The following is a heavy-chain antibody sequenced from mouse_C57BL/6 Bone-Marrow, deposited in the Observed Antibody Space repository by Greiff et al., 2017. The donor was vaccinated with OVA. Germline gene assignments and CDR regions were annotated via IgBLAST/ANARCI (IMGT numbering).Heavy chain of an antibody. V-gene: IGHV1-26*01. J-gene: IGHJ2*01. CDR3: ARRYGSSPGDY. Sequence: EVKLQQSGPELVKPGASVKISCKASGYTFTDYYMNWVKQSHGKSLEWIGDINPNNGGTSYNQKFKGKATWTVDKSSSTAYMELRSLTSEDSAVYYCARRYGSSPGDYWGQGTTLTVSS. D-gene: IGHD1-1*01. CDR2: INPNNGGT. CDR1: GYTFTDYY.